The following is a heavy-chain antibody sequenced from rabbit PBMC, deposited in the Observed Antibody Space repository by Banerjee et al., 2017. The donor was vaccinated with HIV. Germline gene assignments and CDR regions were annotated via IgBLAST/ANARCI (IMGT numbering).Heavy chain of an antibody. J-gene: IGHJ3*01. D-gene: IGHD4-2*01. CDR3: ARGNAGSSWGFRL. CDR1: GFSFSSADD. V-gene: IGHV1S45*01. CDR2: MNTGSGNT. Sequence: QEQLEESGGDLVKPGASLTLTCTASGFSFSSADDVCWVRQAPGKGLEWIAYMNTGSGNTYYASWAKGRFTISKTSSTTVTLQMTSLTAADTATYICARGNAGSSWGFRLWGQGTLVTVS.